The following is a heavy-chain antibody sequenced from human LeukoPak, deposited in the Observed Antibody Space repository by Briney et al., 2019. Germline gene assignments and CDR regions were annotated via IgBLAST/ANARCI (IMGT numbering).Heavy chain of an antibody. CDR3: ARDLANAAGEYYFDY. CDR2: IKSDGSST. J-gene: IGHJ4*02. CDR1: GFTFSSYW. D-gene: IGHD3-10*01. V-gene: IGHV3-74*01. Sequence: GGSLRLSCAASGFTFSSYWMHWVRQAPGKGLVWVSHIKSDGSSTNYADSVKGRFTISRDNAKNMVYLQMNSLRVEDTALYYCARDLANAAGEYYFDYWGQGTLVTVSS.